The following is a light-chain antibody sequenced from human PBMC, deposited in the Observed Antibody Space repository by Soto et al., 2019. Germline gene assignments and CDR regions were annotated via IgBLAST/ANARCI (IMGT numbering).Light chain of an antibody. CDR3: HHYVVSPHT. Sequence: EIVLTQSPGTLSLSPGERATLSCRASQSVDSSYLAWYQQKPGQAPRLLICGASKRATGIPDRFSGSGSGADFTLTISRLEPEDFTVYYCHHYVVSPHTFGQGTKLDI. V-gene: IGKV3-20*01. CDR1: QSVDSSY. J-gene: IGKJ2*01. CDR2: GAS.